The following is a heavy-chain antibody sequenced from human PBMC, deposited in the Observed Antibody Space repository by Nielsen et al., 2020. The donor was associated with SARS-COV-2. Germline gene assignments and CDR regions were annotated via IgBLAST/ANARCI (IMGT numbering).Heavy chain of an antibody. CDR3: ARAPITMIVVVTAFDY. Sequence: SETLSLTCAVYGGSFSGYYWSWIRQPPGKGLEWIGEINHSGSTNYNPSLKSRVTISVDTSKNQFSLKLSSVTAADTAVYYCARAPITMIVVVTAFDYWGQGTLVTVSS. V-gene: IGHV4-34*01. CDR1: GGSFSGYY. D-gene: IGHD3-22*01. J-gene: IGHJ4*02. CDR2: INHSGST.